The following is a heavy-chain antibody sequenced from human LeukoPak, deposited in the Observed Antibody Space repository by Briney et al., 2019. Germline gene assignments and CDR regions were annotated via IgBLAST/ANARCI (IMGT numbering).Heavy chain of an antibody. V-gene: IGHV4-34*01. CDR1: GGSFSGYY. D-gene: IGHD1-26*01. Sequence: SETLSLTCAVYGGSFSGYYWSWIRQPPGKGLEWIGEINHSGSTNYNPSLKSRVTISVDTSKNQFSLKLSSVTAAGTAVYYCARVSLSIVGATDYYYYMDVWGKGTTVTVSS. CDR3: ARVSLSIVGATDYYYYMDV. CDR2: INHSGST. J-gene: IGHJ6*03.